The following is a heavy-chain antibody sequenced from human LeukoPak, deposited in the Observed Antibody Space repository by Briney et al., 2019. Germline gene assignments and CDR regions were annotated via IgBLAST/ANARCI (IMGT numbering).Heavy chain of an antibody. Sequence: PSETLSLTCGVSGYSISRGYYWAWIRQPPGKGLEWIGTIYHTGSTYYTPCLGSRVTISVDTSKNEFSLNLNSVTAADTAVYYCARAGWIITSGIDYWRQGALVTVSS. CDR3: ARAGWIITSGIDY. D-gene: IGHD3-10*01. V-gene: IGHV4-38-2*01. CDR1: GYSISRGYY. J-gene: IGHJ4*02. CDR2: IYHTGST.